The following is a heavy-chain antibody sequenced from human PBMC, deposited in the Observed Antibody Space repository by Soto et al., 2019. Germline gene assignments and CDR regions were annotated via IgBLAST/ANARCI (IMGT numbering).Heavy chain of an antibody. CDR3: AKDDVGGGSYSSPDWYFDL. CDR2: ISYDGSNK. CDR1: GFTFSSYG. Sequence: QVQLVESGGGVVQPGRSLRLSCAASGFTFSSYGMHWVRQAPGKGLEWVAVISYDGSNKYYADSVKGRFTISRDNSKNTLYLQMNSLRAEDTAVYYCAKDDVGGGSYSSPDWYFDLWGRGTLVTVSS. J-gene: IGHJ2*01. V-gene: IGHV3-30*18. D-gene: IGHD1-26*01.